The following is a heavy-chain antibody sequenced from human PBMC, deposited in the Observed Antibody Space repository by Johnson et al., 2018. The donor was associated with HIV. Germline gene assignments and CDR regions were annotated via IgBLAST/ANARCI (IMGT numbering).Heavy chain of an antibody. CDR2: LFSGGDT. CDR3: ARACRDGYTCDVYDI. D-gene: IGHD5-24*01. CDR1: GFSVSSNY. Sequence: VQLVESGGGLVQPGGSLRLSCAASGFSVSSNYMTWVRQAPGKGLEWVSVLFSGGDTYYADSVRGRFTISRDNSKKTLYLQMNSLRAEDTAVYYCARACRDGYTCDVYDIWGQGTMVTVSS. J-gene: IGHJ3*02. V-gene: IGHV3-66*01.